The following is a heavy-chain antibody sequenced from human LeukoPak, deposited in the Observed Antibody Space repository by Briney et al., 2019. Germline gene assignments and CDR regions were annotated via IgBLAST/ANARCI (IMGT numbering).Heavy chain of an antibody. D-gene: IGHD3-3*02. CDR3: ARHISGAATLD. CDR2: IYYTDST. CDR1: GGSMSNYY. Sequence: PSETLSLTCSVSGGSMSNYYGSWIRQPPGKGLEWIAYIYYTDSTYYNPSLKSRVTMSVDTSKNQFPLTLSSVTAADTAVYYCARHISGAATLDRGQGTLVTVSS. J-gene: IGHJ4*02. V-gene: IGHV4-59*08.